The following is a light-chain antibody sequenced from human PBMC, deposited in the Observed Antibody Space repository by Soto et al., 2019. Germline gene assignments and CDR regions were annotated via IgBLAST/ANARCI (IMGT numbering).Light chain of an antibody. CDR3: CLYAVTFYV. CDR2: DVS. Sequence: QSVLTQPRSVSGSPGQSVTISCTGTSSDVGTYDFVSWYQQHPGKAPRLMIFDVSERPSGVPDRFSGSKSGNTASLTISGLQAEDEADYYCCLYAVTFYVFGNRTKVTVL. V-gene: IGLV2-11*01. CDR1: SSDVGTYDF. J-gene: IGLJ1*01.